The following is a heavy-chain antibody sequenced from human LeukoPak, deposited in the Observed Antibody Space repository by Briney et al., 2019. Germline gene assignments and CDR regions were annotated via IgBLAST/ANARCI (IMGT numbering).Heavy chain of an antibody. CDR1: GGSLRSYH. J-gene: IGHJ4*02. CDR3: ARLYDGKRPPDY. Sequence: SETLSLTCTLSGGSLRSYHWSWFRQPPGKGLEWMGHVFYTGKAAYSPSLTGRLTISVDTSKNQFSLRLSSVTAADTAIYYCARLYDGKRPPDYWGQGTLVTVSS. CDR2: VFYTGKA. V-gene: IGHV4-59*08. D-gene: IGHD2/OR15-2a*01.